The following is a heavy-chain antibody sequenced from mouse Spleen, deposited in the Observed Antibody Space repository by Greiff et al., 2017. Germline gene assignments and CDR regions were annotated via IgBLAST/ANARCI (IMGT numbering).Heavy chain of an antibody. D-gene: IGHD2-4*01. CDR1: GFSLTSYG. CDR3: ARHDSYYAMDY. CDR2: IWSDGST. Sequence: QVQLKETGPGLVAPSQILSITCTVSGFSLTSYGVHWVRQPPGKGLEWLVVIWSDGSTNYNSALKSRLSISKDNSKSQVFLKMNSLQTDDTAMYYCARHDSYYAMDYWGQGTSVTVSS. J-gene: IGHJ4*01. V-gene: IGHV2-6-1*01.